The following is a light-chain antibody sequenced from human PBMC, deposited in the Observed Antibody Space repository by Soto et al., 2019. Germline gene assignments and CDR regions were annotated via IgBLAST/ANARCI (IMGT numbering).Light chain of an antibody. CDR2: AAS. CDR1: QNINAY. V-gene: IGKV1-39*01. CDR3: QQSYIIPRT. Sequence: DIQLTQSPSSLSASVGDGVTITCRSSQNINAYVNWYQQKSGKAPELLIYAASNLQSGVPPRFSGSGSGTEFALIITSLQPEDSATYYCQQSYIIPRTFGQGTK. J-gene: IGKJ2*02.